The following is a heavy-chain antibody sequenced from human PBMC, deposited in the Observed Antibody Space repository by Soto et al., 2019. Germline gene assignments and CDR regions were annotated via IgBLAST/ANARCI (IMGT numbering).Heavy chain of an antibody. D-gene: IGHD5-12*01. J-gene: IGHJ2*01. CDR3: ATPSRTITIYWYFDL. CDR1: GGSISSSSYY. CDR2: IYYSGST. Sequence: QLQLQESGPGLVKPSETLSLTCTVSGGSISSSSYYWGWIRQPPGKGLEWIGSIYYSGSTYYNPSLKSRVTISVDTSKNQFSLKLSSVTAADTAVYYCATPSRTITIYWYFDLWGRGTLVTVSS. V-gene: IGHV4-39*01.